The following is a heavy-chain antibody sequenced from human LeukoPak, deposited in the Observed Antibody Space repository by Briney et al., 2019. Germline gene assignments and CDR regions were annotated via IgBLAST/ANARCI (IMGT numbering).Heavy chain of an antibody. CDR3: ARFGVSGSYYPEAYFDY. D-gene: IGHD3-10*01. Sequence: ASVKVSCKASGYTLRSYGISWVRQAPGQGLEWMGWISAYKGGTNYAEKFQARVTMTTDTSTSTAYMELRSLRSDDTAVYYCARFGVSGSYYPEAYFDYWGQGTLVTVSS. CDR2: ISAYKGGT. J-gene: IGHJ4*02. CDR1: GYTLRSYG. V-gene: IGHV1-18*01.